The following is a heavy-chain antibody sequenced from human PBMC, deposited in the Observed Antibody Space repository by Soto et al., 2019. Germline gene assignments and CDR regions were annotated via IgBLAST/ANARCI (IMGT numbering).Heavy chain of an antibody. CDR1: GGTFSSYS. CDR2: LIPMFGTT. V-gene: IGHV1-69*18. D-gene: IGHD6-25*01. J-gene: IGHJ6*02. Sequence: QVQLVQSGAEVKMPGSSVKVSCEASGGTFSSYSITWVRQAPGQGLEWMGRLIPMFGTTDYAQRFQGRVTFAADESTNTASMEVTDLTSEDTAVYYCASAAVLTFTRFYDVDVWGQGTTVTVSS. CDR3: ASAAVLTFTRFYDVDV.